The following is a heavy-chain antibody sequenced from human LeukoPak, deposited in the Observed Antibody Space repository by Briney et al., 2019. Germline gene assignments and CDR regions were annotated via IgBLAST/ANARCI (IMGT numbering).Heavy chain of an antibody. CDR1: GYTFTGYY. CDR3: ARDIAARFNYYYYMDV. Sequence: ASVKVSCKASGYTFTGYYMHWVRQPPGQGLEWMGWINPNSGGTNYAQKFQGRVTMTRDTSISTAYMELSRLRSDYTAVYYCARDIAARFNYYYYMDVWGKGTTVTVSS. V-gene: IGHV1-2*02. CDR2: INPNSGGT. J-gene: IGHJ6*03. D-gene: IGHD6-6*01.